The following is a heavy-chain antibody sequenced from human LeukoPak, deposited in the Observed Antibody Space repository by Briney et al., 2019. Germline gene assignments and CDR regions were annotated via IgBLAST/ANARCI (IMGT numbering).Heavy chain of an antibody. Sequence: SVKVSCKASGGTFSSYAISWVRQAPGQGLEWMGGIIPIFGTANYAQKFQGRVTITADESTSTAYMELSSLRSEDTAVYYCARVPSYSYYRYYYYGMDVWGQGTTVTVSS. D-gene: IGHD5-18*01. CDR3: ARVPSYSYYRYYYYGMDV. V-gene: IGHV1-69*13. J-gene: IGHJ6*02. CDR2: IIPIFGTA. CDR1: GGTFSSYA.